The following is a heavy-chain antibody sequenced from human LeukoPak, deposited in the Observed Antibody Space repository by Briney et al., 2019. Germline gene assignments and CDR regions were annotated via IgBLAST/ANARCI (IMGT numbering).Heavy chain of an antibody. Sequence: SETLSLTCTVSGGAITNDNFYWGRVRQPPGKGLEWVVSINYSGTTYYNPSLRSRLSVSVDTSRTQFFLTLNSVTAADTAVYYCARLFDSWGRGILVTVSS. J-gene: IGHJ4*02. CDR3: ARLFDS. CDR1: GGAITNDNFY. V-gene: IGHV4-39*01. CDR2: INYSGTT.